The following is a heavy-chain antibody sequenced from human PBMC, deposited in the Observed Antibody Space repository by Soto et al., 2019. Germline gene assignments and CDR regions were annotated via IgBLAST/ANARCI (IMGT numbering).Heavy chain of an antibody. CDR2: IIPIFGTA. Sequence: QVQLVQSGAEVKKPGSSVKVSCKASGGTFSSYAISWVRQAPGQGLEWMGGIIPIFGTANYAQKFQGRVTITADESTSRAYKELSSLRSEDTAVYYCARSAPRSGYCSGGSCFYWYFDLWGRGTLVTVSS. D-gene: IGHD2-15*01. V-gene: IGHV1-69*01. CDR1: GGTFSSYA. CDR3: ARSAPRSGYCSGGSCFYWYFDL. J-gene: IGHJ2*01.